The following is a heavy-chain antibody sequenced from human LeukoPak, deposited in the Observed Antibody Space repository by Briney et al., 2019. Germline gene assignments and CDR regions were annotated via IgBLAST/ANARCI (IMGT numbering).Heavy chain of an antibody. V-gene: IGHV1-18*01. CDR3: TRDWGAYDSSGYYHNFDY. Sequence: ASVRVSCKASGYTFTTYGFSWVRQAPGQGLEWMGWISAYNGNTNYAQNLQGRVTMTTDTSTSTGYMELRSLRSDDTAVYYCTRDWGAYDSSGYYHNFDYWGQGTLVTVSS. CDR2: ISAYNGNT. J-gene: IGHJ4*02. CDR1: GYTFTTYG. D-gene: IGHD3-22*01.